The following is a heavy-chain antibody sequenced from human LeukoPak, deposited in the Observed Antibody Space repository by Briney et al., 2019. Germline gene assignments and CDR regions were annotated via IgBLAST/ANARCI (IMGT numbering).Heavy chain of an antibody. V-gene: IGHV3-30*18. CDR3: AKGQSSSWCGWFDP. CDR1: GFTFSNYG. Sequence: PGGSLRLSCAASGFTFSNYGMHWVRQAPGKGLEWVAVISYDGSNKYYADSVKGRFTISRDNSKNTLYLQMNSLRAEDTAVYYCAKGQSSSWCGWFDPWGQGTLVTVSS. J-gene: IGHJ5*02. CDR2: ISYDGSNK. D-gene: IGHD6-13*01.